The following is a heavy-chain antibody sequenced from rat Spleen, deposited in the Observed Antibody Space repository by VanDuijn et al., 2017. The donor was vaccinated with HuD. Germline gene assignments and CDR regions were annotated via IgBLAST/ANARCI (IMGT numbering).Heavy chain of an antibody. Sequence: EVQLVESGGGLVRPGGSLKLSCAASGFTFSDYGVAWVRQAPKKGLEWVATISYDGSSTYYRDSVKGRFTISRDNAKSTLYLQMDSLRSEDTATYYCARHNSGYGVMDAWGQGASVTVSS. CDR1: GFTFSDYG. CDR2: ISYDGSST. D-gene: IGHD4-3*01. J-gene: IGHJ4*01. CDR3: ARHNSGYGVMDA. V-gene: IGHV5-7*01.